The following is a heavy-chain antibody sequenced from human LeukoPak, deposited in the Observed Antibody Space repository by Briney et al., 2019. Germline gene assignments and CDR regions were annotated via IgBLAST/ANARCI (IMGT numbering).Heavy chain of an antibody. CDR1: GYTFTSYY. CDR2: INPSGGST. D-gene: IGHD5-24*01. J-gene: IGHJ5*02. V-gene: IGHV1-46*01. Sequence: ASVKVSCKASGYTFTSYYMHWVRQAPGQGLEWMGIINPSGGSTSYAQKFQGRVTMTRDMSTSTVYMGLSSLRSEDTAVYYCAREGDGYYHWFDPWGQGTLVTVSS. CDR3: AREGDGYYHWFDP.